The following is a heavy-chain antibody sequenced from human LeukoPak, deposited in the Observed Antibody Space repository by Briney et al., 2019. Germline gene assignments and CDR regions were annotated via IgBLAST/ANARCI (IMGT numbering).Heavy chain of an antibody. D-gene: IGHD1-26*01. CDR3: ARDGWELLPFSWFDY. Sequence: PSETLSLTCAVYGGSFSGCYWSWIRQPPGKGQEWIGEINHSGSTNYNPSLKSRVTISVDTSKNQFSLKLSSVTAADTAVYYCARDGWELLPFSWFDYWGQGTLVTVSS. V-gene: IGHV4-34*01. CDR2: INHSGST. CDR1: GGSFSGCY. J-gene: IGHJ4*02.